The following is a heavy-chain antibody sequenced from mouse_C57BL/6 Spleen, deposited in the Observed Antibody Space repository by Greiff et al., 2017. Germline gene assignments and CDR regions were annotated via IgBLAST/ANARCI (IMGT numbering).Heavy chain of an antibody. CDR2: INPGSGGT. Sequence: VQLQQSGAELVRPGPSVKVSCKASGYAFTNYLIEWVKQRPGQGLEWIGVINPGSGGTNYNEKFKGKATLTADKSSSTAYMQLSSLTSEDSAVYFCARSVTGYAMDYWGQGTSVTVSS. CDR1: GYAFTNYL. V-gene: IGHV1-54*01. CDR3: ARSVTGYAMDY. J-gene: IGHJ4*01. D-gene: IGHD2-1*01.